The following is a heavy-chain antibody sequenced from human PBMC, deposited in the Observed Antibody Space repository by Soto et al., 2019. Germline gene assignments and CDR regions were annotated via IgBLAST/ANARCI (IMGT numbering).Heavy chain of an antibody. V-gene: IGHV3-7*03. CDR3: ARYFRGTGRYFFDY. D-gene: IGHD1-1*01. CDR1: GFTFINSF. Sequence: GESLRLSCVASGFTFINSFMGWVRQPPGKGLEWVANINQDGGGTYYVDSVEGRFTISRDNAKDSLYLQMNSLRGEDTAVYYCARYFRGTGRYFFDYWGQGTLVTAPQ. CDR2: INQDGGGT. J-gene: IGHJ4*02.